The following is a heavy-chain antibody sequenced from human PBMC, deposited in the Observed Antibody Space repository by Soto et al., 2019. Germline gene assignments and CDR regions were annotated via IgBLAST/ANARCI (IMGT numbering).Heavy chain of an antibody. J-gene: IGHJ6*02. CDR2: IYWDDDK. CDR3: AHRRGSGWYNRVMYGIDV. Sequence: QITSKESGPTLVKPTQTLTLTCTFSGFSLSTSGVGVGWFRQPPGKALAWLALIYWDDDKRYSPSLKSRLTITKDAAKHRVVHTMTNLDPVDTATYYCAHRRGSGWYNRVMYGIDVWGQGTTVTVAS. V-gene: IGHV2-5*02. D-gene: IGHD6-19*01. CDR1: GFSLSTSGVG.